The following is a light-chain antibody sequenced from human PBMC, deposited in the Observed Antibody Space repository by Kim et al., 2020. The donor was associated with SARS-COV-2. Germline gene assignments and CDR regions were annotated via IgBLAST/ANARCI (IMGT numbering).Light chain of an antibody. CDR2: EGT. CDR1: NSDVGGYNY. Sequence: QFALTQPPSASGSPGQSVTISCTGTNSDVGGYNYVSWFRQYPGKAPKLIIYEGTKRPSGVPDRLSGSKSGNTASLTVSGRQAEDEADYFCSSYAGSNTVVFGGGTQLTVL. CDR3: SSYAGSNTVV. J-gene: IGLJ2*01. V-gene: IGLV2-8*01.